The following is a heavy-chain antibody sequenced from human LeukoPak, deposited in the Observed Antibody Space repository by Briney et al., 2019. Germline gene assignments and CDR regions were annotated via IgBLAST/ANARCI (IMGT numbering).Heavy chain of an antibody. CDR3: AKGSRGNYYYYMDV. D-gene: IGHD3-16*01. Sequence: SLRLSCAASGFTFDDYAMHWVRHAPGKGLEWVSGISWNSGSIGYADSVKGRFTISRDNAKNSLYLQMNSLRAEDMALYYCAKGSRGNYYYYMDVWGKGTTVTVSS. J-gene: IGHJ6*03. CDR2: ISWNSGSI. CDR1: GFTFDDYA. V-gene: IGHV3-9*03.